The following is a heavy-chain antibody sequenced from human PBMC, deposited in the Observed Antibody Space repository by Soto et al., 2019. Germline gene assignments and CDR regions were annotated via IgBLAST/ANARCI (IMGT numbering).Heavy chain of an antibody. D-gene: IGHD1-26*01. CDR1: GFSLSTSGAG. Sequence: QITLKESGPTLVKPTQTLTLTCSFSGFSLSTSGAGVGWIRQPPGKALEWLALISWKDDNRYNPGLKSRLTITYDTAKNQVVLTMTNMDPVDTATYYCAHRYGGNYYRWYFDFWCQGALVPVSS. J-gene: IGHJ4*02. CDR2: ISWKDDN. CDR3: AHRYGGNYYRWYFDF. V-gene: IGHV2-5*01.